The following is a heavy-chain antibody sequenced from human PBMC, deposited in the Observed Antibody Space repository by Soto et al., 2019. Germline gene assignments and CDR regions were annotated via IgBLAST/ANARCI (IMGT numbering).Heavy chain of an antibody. J-gene: IGHJ6*02. CDR3: ARDRPFSRSGYYYYGMDV. D-gene: IGHD3-10*01. V-gene: IGHV1-69*11. Sequence: QVQLVQSGAEVKKPGASVKVSCKASGGTFSNYAISWVRQAPGQGLEWMGEIIAILGTANYAQNFQGRIKITADESTSTAYMALSSLTSEDTAVYYCARDRPFSRSGYYYYGMDVWGQGTTVTVSS. CDR1: GGTFSNYA. CDR2: IIAILGTA.